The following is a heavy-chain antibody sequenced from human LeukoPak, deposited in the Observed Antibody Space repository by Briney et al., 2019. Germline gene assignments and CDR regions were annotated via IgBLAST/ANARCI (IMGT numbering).Heavy chain of an antibody. V-gene: IGHV3-23*01. CDR2: ISGSGGST. CDR1: GFTFSSYA. Sequence: PGGSLRLSCAASGFTFSSYAMSWVRQAPGKGLEWVSAISGSGGSTYYADSVKGRFTISRDNSKNTLYLQMNSLRAEGTAVYYCAKDRYGGNLFQHWGQGTLVTVSS. CDR3: AKDRYGGNLFQH. J-gene: IGHJ1*01. D-gene: IGHD4-23*01.